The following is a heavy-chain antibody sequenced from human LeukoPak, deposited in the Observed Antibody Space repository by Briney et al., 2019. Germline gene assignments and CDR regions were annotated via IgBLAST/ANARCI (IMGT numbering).Heavy chain of an antibody. J-gene: IGHJ5*02. CDR3: ARDNNDYVWGSYRNGFDP. Sequence: SVKVSCKASGGTFSSYAISWVRQAPGQGPEWMGGIIPIFGTADYAQKFQGRVRITADKSTNTVYMELSSLRSDDTAMYYCARDNNDYVWGSYRNGFDPWGQGTPVTVSS. D-gene: IGHD3-16*02. CDR2: IIPIFGTA. CDR1: GGTFSSYA. V-gene: IGHV1-69*06.